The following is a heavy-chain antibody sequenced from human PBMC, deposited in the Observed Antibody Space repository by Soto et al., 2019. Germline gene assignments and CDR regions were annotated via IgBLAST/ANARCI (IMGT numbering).Heavy chain of an antibody. CDR2: IYPGDSDT. CDR1: GYSFTSYW. J-gene: IGHJ5*02. V-gene: IGHV5-51*01. Sequence: LGESMKISCKGSGYSFTSYWIGWVRQMPGKGLEWMGIIYPGDSDTRYSPSFQGQVTISADKSISTAYLPWSSLKASDTAMYYCARHAYYYGSGTYMEVCFVPLGEGILVTVSS. CDR3: ARHAYYYGSGTYMEVCFVP. D-gene: IGHD3-10*01.